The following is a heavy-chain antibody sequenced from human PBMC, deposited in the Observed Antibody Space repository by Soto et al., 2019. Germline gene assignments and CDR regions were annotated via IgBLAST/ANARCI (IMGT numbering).Heavy chain of an antibody. CDR2: IYHTGRT. D-gene: IGHD2-2*02. CDR1: GVPITTGGYY. Sequence: SETLSLTCNVSGVPITTGGYYWSWIRQHPGKGLEWMGYIYHTGRTYYNPSLKSQSTISIDTSKNQFSLTLSSATGADTAMYYCARAGSSMGYYTYYGFDVWGQGTSVTVSS. J-gene: IGHJ6*02. CDR3: ARAGSSMGYYTYYGFDV. V-gene: IGHV4-31*01.